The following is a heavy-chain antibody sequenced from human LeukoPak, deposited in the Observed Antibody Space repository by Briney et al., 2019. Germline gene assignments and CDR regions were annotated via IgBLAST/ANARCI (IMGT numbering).Heavy chain of an antibody. D-gene: IGHD2-15*01. CDR2: ISTDGYTT. V-gene: IGHV3-74*01. J-gene: IGHJ4*02. CDR3: VVGGSPGY. Sequence: GESLKISCAASGLAFSAYKMHWVRQAPRKGLVWVSRISTDGYTTDYADFVQGRFTASRDNTKNTWSLEMNSLRAEDTAVYYCVVGGSPGYWGQGTLVTVSS. CDR1: GLAFSAYK.